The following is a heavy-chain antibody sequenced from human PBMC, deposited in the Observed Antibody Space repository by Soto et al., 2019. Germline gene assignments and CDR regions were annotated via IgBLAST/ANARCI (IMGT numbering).Heavy chain of an antibody. CDR2: IYYSGST. CDR3: ARHSGYSYGYIRGNWLDP. D-gene: IGHD5-18*01. CDR1: GGSISSSSYY. Sequence: SETLSLTCTVSGGSISSSSYYWGWIRQPPGKGLEWIGSIYYSGSTYYNPSLKSRVTISVDTSKNQFSLKLSSVTAADTAVYYCARHSGYSYGYIRGNWLDPWGQGTLVTVSS. V-gene: IGHV4-39*01. J-gene: IGHJ5*02.